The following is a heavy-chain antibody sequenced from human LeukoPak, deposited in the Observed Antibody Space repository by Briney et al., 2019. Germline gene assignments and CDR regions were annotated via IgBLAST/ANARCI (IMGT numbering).Heavy chain of an antibody. V-gene: IGHV3-23*01. CDR3: AKDTWSYYYGSGSPNWFDP. J-gene: IGHJ5*02. D-gene: IGHD3-10*01. CDR2: ISGSGGST. CDR1: GFTFSSYA. Sequence: QPGGSLRLSCAASGFTFSSYAMSWVRQAPGKGLEWVSAISGSGGSTYYADSVKGRFTISRHNSKNTLYLQINSLRAEDTAVYYCAKDTWSYYYGSGSPNWFDPWGQGTLVTVSS.